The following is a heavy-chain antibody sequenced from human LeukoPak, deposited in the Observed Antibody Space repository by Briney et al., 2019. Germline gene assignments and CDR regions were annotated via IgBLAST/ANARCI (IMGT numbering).Heavy chain of an antibody. D-gene: IGHD6-6*01. J-gene: IGHJ5*02. Sequence: ASVKVSCKASGYTFTGYYMHWVRQAPGQGLEWMGRINPNSGGTNYAQKFQGRVTMTRDTSISTAYMGLSRLRSDDTAVYYCARGVSIAARREYNWFDPWGQGTLVTVSS. CDR3: ARGVSIAARREYNWFDP. CDR1: GYTFTGYY. V-gene: IGHV1-2*06. CDR2: INPNSGGT.